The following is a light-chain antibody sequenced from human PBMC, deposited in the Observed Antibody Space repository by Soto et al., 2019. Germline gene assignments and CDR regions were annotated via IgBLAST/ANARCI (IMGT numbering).Light chain of an antibody. CDR3: LSYTASETSYV. V-gene: IGLV2-14*01. Sequence: QSALAQPASVSGSPGQSVTISCTGTSSDVGSYNYVAWYQQFPGKTPKLIIYEVRNRPSGVSSRFSGSKSGNTASLTISGLQAEEEADYYCLSYTASETSYVFGTGTKVTVL. CDR2: EVR. CDR1: SSDVGSYNY. J-gene: IGLJ1*01.